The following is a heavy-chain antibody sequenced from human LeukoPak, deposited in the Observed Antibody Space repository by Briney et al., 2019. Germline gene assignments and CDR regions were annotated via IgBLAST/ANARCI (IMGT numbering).Heavy chain of an antibody. CDR2: IIPIFGTA. V-gene: IGHV1-69*01. CDR3: ASSPYCSSTSCYRN. D-gene: IGHD2-2*02. J-gene: IGHJ4*02. CDR1: GGTFSSYA. Sequence: GSSVKVSCKASGGTFSSYAISWVRQAPGQGLEWMGGIIPIFGTANYAQKFQGRVTITADESTSTAYMELSNLRSEDTAVYYCASSPYCSSTSCYRNWGQGTLVTVSS.